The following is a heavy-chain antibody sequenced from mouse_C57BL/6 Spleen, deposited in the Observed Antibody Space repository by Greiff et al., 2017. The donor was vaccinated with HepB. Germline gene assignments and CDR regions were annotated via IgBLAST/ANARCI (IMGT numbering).Heavy chain of an antibody. CDR3: ASLWLYFDY. V-gene: IGHV1-69*01. J-gene: IGHJ2*01. D-gene: IGHD2-2*01. CDR2: IDPSDSYT. Sequence: QVQLQQPGAELVMPGASVKLSCKASGYTFTSYWMHWVKQRPGQGLEWIGEIDPSDSYTNYSQKFKGKSTLTVDKSSSTAYMQLSSLTSEDSAVYYCASLWLYFDYWGQGTTLTVSS. CDR1: GYTFTSYW.